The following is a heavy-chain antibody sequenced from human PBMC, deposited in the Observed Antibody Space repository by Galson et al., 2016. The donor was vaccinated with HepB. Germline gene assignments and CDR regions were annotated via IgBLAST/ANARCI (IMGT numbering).Heavy chain of an antibody. CDR2: INPDGSQT. J-gene: IGHJ4*02. V-gene: IGHV3-7*03. CDR1: GFTFRTSW. CDR3: AKDPTIVGPTAEGY. Sequence: SLRLSCAASGFTFRTSWMSWVRQPPGKGPEWVANINPDGSQTYYVDSVKGRFNISKDNAKNSLYLQMNSLRAEDTALYYCAKDPTIVGPTAEGYWGQGTLVTVSS. D-gene: IGHD1-26*01.